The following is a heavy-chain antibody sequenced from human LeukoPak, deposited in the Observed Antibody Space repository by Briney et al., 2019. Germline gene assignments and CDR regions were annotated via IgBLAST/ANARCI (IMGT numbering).Heavy chain of an antibody. CDR3: ARDGTAAGINDAFDM. CDR2: INPNSGGT. Sequence: ASVKVSCKASGYTFTGYYMHWARQAPGQGLEWMGWINPNSGGTNYAQKFQGRVTMTRDTSISTAYMEVSRLRSDDTAVYYCARDGTAAGINDAFDMWGQGTMVTVSS. J-gene: IGHJ3*02. CDR1: GYTFTGYY. D-gene: IGHD6-13*01. V-gene: IGHV1-2*02.